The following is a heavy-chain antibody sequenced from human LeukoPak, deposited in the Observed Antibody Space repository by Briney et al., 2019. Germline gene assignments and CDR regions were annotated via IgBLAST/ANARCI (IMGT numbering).Heavy chain of an antibody. CDR2: IYYSGST. CDR1: GGSISASSYY. V-gene: IGHV4-39*01. J-gene: IGHJ5*02. Sequence: SETLSLTCTVSGGSISASSYYWGWIRQPPGKRLEWIGNIYYSGSTYYNPSLKSRVTISIDTSKDQFSLKLSSVNAADTAVYYCARQPTWELQYNWFDPWGQGILVTVSS. CDR3: ARQPTWELQYNWFDP. D-gene: IGHD1-26*01.